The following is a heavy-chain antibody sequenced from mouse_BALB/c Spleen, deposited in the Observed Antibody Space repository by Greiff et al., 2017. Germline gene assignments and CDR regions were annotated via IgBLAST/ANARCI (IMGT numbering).Heavy chain of an antibody. CDR2: ISTYYGDA. D-gene: IGHD1-1*01. V-gene: IGHV1S137*01. J-gene: IGHJ2*01. CDR3: ARDTTVVAPFDY. Sequence: QVHVKQSGAELVRPGVSVKISCKGSGYTFTDYAMHWVKQSHAKSLEWIGVISTYYGDASYNQKFKGKATMTVDKSSSTAYMELARLTSEDSAIYYCARDTTVVAPFDYWGQGTTLTVSS. CDR1: GYTFTDYA.